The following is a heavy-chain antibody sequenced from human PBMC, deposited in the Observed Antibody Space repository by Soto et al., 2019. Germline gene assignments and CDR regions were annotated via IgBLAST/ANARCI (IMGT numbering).Heavy chain of an antibody. CDR3: ARDKDDYGPHYYGMDV. CDR1: GGTFSSYA. D-gene: IGHD4-17*01. J-gene: IGHJ6*02. Sequence: SVKVSCKASGGTFSSYAISWVRQAPGQGLEWMGGIIPIFGTANYAQKFQGRVTITADKSTSTAYMELSSLRSEDTAVYYCARDKDDYGPHYYGMDVWGQGTTVTVSS. CDR2: IIPIFGTA. V-gene: IGHV1-69*06.